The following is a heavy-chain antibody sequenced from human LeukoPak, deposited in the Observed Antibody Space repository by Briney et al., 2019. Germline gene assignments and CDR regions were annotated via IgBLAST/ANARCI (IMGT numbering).Heavy chain of an antibody. CDR3: AKRYCSSTTCYDDRGAFDY. CDR1: GYSISSAYY. J-gene: IGHJ4*02. V-gene: IGHV4-38-2*02. Sequence: SETLSLTCTVSGYSISSAYYWGWIRQPPGKGLEWIGYIYYSGSTYYNPSLKSRVTISVDTSKNQFSLKLSSVTAADTAVYYCAKRYCSSTTCYDDRGAFDYWGQGTLVTVSS. CDR2: IYYSGST. D-gene: IGHD2-2*01.